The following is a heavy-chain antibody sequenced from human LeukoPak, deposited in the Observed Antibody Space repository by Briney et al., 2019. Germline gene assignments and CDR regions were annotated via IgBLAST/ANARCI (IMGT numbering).Heavy chain of an antibody. D-gene: IGHD2-15*01. Sequence: SETLSLTCTVSGGSISSYYWGWIRQPPGKGLEWIGSIYHSGSTYYNPSLKSRVTISVDTSKNQFSLKLSSVTAADTAVYYCARADGYCSGGSCLYYYYYGMDAWGQGTTVTVSS. CDR3: ARADGYCSGGSCLYYYYYGMDA. J-gene: IGHJ6*02. CDR2: IYHSGST. V-gene: IGHV4-38-2*02. CDR1: GGSISSYY.